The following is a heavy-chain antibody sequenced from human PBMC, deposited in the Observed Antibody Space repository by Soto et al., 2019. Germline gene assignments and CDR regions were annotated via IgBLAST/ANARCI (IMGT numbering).Heavy chain of an antibody. CDR2: MNPNGGNT. V-gene: IGHV1-8*01. Sequence: ASVKVSCKASGYTFTSYDINWVRQATGQGLEWMGWMNPNGGNTGYAQKFQGRVTMTRNTSISTAYMELSSLRSEDTAVYYCARGYCSSTSCYPYYYMDVWGKGTTVTVSS. CDR3: ARGYCSSTSCYPYYYMDV. CDR1: GYTFTSYD. J-gene: IGHJ6*03. D-gene: IGHD2-2*01.